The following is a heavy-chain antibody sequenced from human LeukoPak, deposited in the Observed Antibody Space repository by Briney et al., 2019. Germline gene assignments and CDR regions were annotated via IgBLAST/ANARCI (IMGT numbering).Heavy chain of an antibody. J-gene: IGHJ4*02. CDR3: ASDKGRGYSGSYDYYFDY. Sequence: ASVKVSCKASGYTFTRYGITWVRQAPGQGLEWMGWINPNSGGTNYAQKFQGRVTMTRDTSISTAYMELSRLRSDDTAVYYCASDKGRGYSGSYDYYFDYWGQGTLVTVSS. CDR1: GYTFTRYG. V-gene: IGHV1-2*02. D-gene: IGHD1-26*01. CDR2: INPNSGGT.